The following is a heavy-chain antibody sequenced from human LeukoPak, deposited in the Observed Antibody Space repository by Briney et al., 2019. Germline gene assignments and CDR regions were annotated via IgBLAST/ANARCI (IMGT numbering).Heavy chain of an antibody. V-gene: IGHV4-4*07. D-gene: IGHD6-13*01. CDR2: IYTSGST. Sequence: SSETLSLTCAVYGGSFSGYYWSWIRQPAGKGLEWIGRIYTSGSTNYNPSLKSRVTMSVDTSKNQFSLKLSSVTAADTAVYYCARDRSSSWYDYYYGMDVWGQGTTVTVSS. CDR1: GGSFSGYY. CDR3: ARDRSSSWYDYYYGMDV. J-gene: IGHJ6*02.